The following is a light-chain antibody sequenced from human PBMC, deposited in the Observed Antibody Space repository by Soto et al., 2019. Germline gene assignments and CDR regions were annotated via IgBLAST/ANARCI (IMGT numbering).Light chain of an antibody. J-gene: IGKJ4*01. CDR1: QSITNDY. CDR3: QHYDRYPPT. CDR2: GAS. V-gene: IGKV3-20*01. Sequence: ESVLTQSPGTLSLSPGERATLSCRASQSITNDYLAWYQQKPGQAPRLLIYGASSRATGIPGRFSGGGSGTDFTLSISRLEPEDFAVYYCQHYDRYPPTFGGGTKVEIK.